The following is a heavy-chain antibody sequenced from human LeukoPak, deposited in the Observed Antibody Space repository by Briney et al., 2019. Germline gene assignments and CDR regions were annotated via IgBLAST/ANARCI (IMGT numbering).Heavy chain of an antibody. Sequence: SETLSLTCTVSGGSISSSSYYWGWIRQPPGKGLEWIGSIYYSGSTYYNPSLKSRVTISVDTSKNQFSLELSSVTAADTAVYYCATTSLGYSSGWYYFDYWGQGTLVTVSS. V-gene: IGHV4-39*01. CDR1: GGSISSSSYY. CDR2: IYYSGST. D-gene: IGHD6-19*01. J-gene: IGHJ4*02. CDR3: ATTSLGYSSGWYYFDY.